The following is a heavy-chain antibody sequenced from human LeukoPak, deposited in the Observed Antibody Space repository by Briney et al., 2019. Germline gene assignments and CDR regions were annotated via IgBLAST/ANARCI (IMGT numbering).Heavy chain of an antibody. CDR1: GFRFGDYA. J-gene: IGHJ3*02. CDR2: IYSGGST. CDR3: ARDTRVVTGAFDI. V-gene: IGHV3-53*01. D-gene: IGHD4-23*01. Sequence: GGSLRLSCICSGFRFGDYAVSWVRQAPGKGLEWVSVIYSGGSTYYADSVKGRFTISRDNSKNTLYLQMNSLRAEDTAVYYCARDTRVVTGAFDIWGQGTMVTVS.